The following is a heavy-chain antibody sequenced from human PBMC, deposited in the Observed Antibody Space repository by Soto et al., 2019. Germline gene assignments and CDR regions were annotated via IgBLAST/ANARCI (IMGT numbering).Heavy chain of an antibody. Sequence: SETLSLTCAVYGGSFSGYYWSWIRQPPGKGLEWIGEINHSGSTNYNPSLKSRVTISVDTSKNQFSLKLSSVTAADTAVYYCARVRAGDSSGWRSNSNYFDYWGQGTLVTVSS. D-gene: IGHD6-19*01. CDR3: ARVRAGDSSGWRSNSNYFDY. CDR2: INHSGST. CDR1: GGSFSGYY. J-gene: IGHJ4*02. V-gene: IGHV4-34*01.